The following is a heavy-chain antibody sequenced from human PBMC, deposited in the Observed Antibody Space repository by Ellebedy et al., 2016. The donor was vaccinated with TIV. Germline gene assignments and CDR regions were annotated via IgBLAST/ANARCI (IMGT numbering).Heavy chain of an antibody. J-gene: IGHJ3*02. CDR1: GYSLTELS. CDR2: FDPEDDET. V-gene: IGHV1-24*01. D-gene: IGHD2-2*01. CDR3: ATIFVVVPAAIVDAFDI. Sequence: AASVKVSCKVSGYSLTELSMHWVRQAPGKGLEWMGGFDPEDDETTYAQKFQGRVTMTADTSTDTAYMELTSLRSEDTAVYYCATIFVVVPAAIVDAFDIWGQGTMVTVSS.